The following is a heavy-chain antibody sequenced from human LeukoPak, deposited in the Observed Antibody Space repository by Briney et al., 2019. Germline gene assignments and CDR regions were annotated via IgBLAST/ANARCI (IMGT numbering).Heavy chain of an antibody. D-gene: IGHD6-13*01. J-gene: IGHJ5*02. Sequence: GGSLRLSCAASGLTFSNSDMIWVRQAPGKGLEWVSGISGSGGTTYYADSVKGRFTISSDNSKNTLYLQTNSLRAEDTAVYYCAKSEQQLVLDWFDPWGQGTLVTVSS. CDR2: ISGSGGTT. V-gene: IGHV3-23*01. CDR1: GLTFSNSD. CDR3: AKSEQQLVLDWFDP.